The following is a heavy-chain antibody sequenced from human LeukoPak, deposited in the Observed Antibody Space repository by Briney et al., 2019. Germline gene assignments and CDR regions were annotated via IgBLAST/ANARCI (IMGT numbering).Heavy chain of an antibody. J-gene: IGHJ4*02. D-gene: IGHD6-19*01. CDR2: LTLNDGGT. CDR1: GFTFSSYA. Sequence: GGSLRLSCAASGFTFSSYAMSWVRQAPGKGLEWVSGLTLNDGGTYYADSVKGRFTIFRDNSKNTLYLQMTSLRVEDTAVYYCAKDRGAVAANFDYWGQGALVTVSS. CDR3: AKDRGAVAANFDY. V-gene: IGHV3-23*01.